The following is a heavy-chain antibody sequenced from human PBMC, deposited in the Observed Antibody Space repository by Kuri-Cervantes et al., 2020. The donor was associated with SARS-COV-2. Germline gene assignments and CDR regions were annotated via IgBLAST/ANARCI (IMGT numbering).Heavy chain of an antibody. D-gene: IGHD5-12*01. J-gene: IGHJ4*02. CDR3: ALRIVATIGFDY. CDR1: GYSISSGYY. V-gene: IGHV4-38-2*02. CDR2: IYHSGST. Sequence: ESLKISCTVSGYSISSGYYWGWIRQPPGKGLEWIGSIYHSGSTYYNPSLKSRVTISVDTSKSQFSLKLSSVTAADTAVYYCALRIVATIGFDYWGQGTLVTVSS.